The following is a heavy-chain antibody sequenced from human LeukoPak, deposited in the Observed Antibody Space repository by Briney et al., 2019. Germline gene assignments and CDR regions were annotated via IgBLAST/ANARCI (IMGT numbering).Heavy chain of an antibody. D-gene: IGHD6-19*01. J-gene: IGHJ5*02. CDR2: ISSSSSYI. V-gene: IGHV3-21*01. CDR3: ARVTTVVGTRVFDP. Sequence: GGSLRLSCAASGFTFSSYSMNWVRQAPGKGLEWVSSISSSSSYIYYADSVKGRFTISRDNAKNSLYLQMNSLRAEDTAVYYCARVTTVVGTRVFDPWGQGTLVTVSS. CDR1: GFTFSSYS.